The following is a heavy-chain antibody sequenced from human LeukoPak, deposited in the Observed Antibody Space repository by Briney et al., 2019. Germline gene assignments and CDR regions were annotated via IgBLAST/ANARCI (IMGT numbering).Heavy chain of an antibody. J-gene: IGHJ4*02. D-gene: IGHD6-13*01. Sequence: GGSLRLSCAASGFTFSSYAMHWVRQAPGKGLEWVAVISYDGSNKYYADSVKGRFTISRDNSKNTLYLQMNSLRAEDTAVYYCARDRDSTVGSSWSAFDYWGQGTLVTVSS. CDR2: ISYDGSNK. V-gene: IGHV3-30*04. CDR1: GFTFSSYA. CDR3: ARDRDSTVGSSWSAFDY.